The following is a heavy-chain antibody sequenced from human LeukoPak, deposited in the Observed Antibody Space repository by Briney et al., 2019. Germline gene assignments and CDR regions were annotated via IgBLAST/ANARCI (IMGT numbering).Heavy chain of an antibody. Sequence: PGGSLRLSCAASGFTFSSYAMSWVRQAPGKGLEWVLTISGSGGSTYYADSVKGRFTISRDNSKNTLYLQMNSLRAEDTAVYYCAKDLRGSSSGWSFDYWGQGTLVTVSS. CDR2: ISGSGGST. V-gene: IGHV3-23*01. D-gene: IGHD6-19*01. CDR3: AKDLRGSSSGWSFDY. J-gene: IGHJ4*02. CDR1: GFTFSSYA.